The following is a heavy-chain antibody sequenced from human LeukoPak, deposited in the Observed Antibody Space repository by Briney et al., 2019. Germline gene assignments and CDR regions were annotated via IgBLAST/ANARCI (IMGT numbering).Heavy chain of an antibody. V-gene: IGHV4-59*08. CDR3: ARRLTMVRGVIITSHFDY. Sequence: PSETLSLTCTVSGGSISSYYWGWIRQPPGKGLEWIGCIYYSGSTNYNPSLKSRVTISVDTSKNQFSLKLSSVTAADTAVYYCARRLTMVRGVIITSHFDYWGQGTLVTVSS. D-gene: IGHD3-10*01. CDR1: GGSISSYY. J-gene: IGHJ4*02. CDR2: IYYSGST.